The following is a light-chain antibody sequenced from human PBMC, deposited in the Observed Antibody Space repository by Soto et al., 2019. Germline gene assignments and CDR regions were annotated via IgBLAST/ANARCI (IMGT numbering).Light chain of an antibody. CDR2: VAS. Sequence: DIPMTQSPSSLSASVGDRVTITCRASQGISNYLAWYQQQPGKVPKLLIYVASTLQSGVPSRFSGSGFGTDFTLTISSLQPEDVATYYCQKYNSAPWTFGQGTKVEIK. CDR1: QGISNY. CDR3: QKYNSAPWT. J-gene: IGKJ1*01. V-gene: IGKV1-27*01.